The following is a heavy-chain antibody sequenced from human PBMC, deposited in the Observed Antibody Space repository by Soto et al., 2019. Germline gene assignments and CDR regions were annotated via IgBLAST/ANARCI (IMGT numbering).Heavy chain of an antibody. V-gene: IGHV4-31*03. D-gene: IGHD1-7*01. CDR3: ARASKLPLVPFDI. CDR1: GGSISSGGYY. Sequence: QVQLQESGPGLVKPSQTLSLTCTVSGGSISSGGYYWSWIRQHPGKGLEWIGYIYYSGSTYYNPSLKSRVTLSVDTSKNQCSLKLSSVTAADTAVYYCARASKLPLVPFDIWGQGTMVTVSS. CDR2: IYYSGST. J-gene: IGHJ3*02.